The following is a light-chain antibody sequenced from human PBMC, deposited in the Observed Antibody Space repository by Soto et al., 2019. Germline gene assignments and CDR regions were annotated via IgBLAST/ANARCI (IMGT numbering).Light chain of an antibody. V-gene: IGKV3-20*01. J-gene: IGKJ3*01. CDR1: QSVSSSS. Sequence: EIVLTQSPGTLSLSPGERATLSCRASQSVSSSSLAWFQQKPGQAPGLLIYGTSSRAAGIPDRFSGSGSATDVTLTISRLEPEDFAVYYCQQYGSSPRFTFGPGTKVDIK. CDR2: GTS. CDR3: QQYGSSPRFT.